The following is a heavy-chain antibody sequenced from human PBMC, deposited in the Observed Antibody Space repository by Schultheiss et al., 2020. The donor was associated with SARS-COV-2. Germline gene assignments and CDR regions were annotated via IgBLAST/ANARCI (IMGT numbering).Heavy chain of an antibody. Sequence: SETLSLTCAVYGGSFSGYYWSWIRKPPGKGLEWIGSIYYSGSTNYNPSLKSRVTISVDTSKNQFSLKLSSVTAADTAVYYCARVSSGSNDAFDIWGQGTMVTVSS. CDR1: GGSFSGYY. CDR2: IYYSGST. D-gene: IGHD3-22*01. V-gene: IGHV4-34*01. J-gene: IGHJ3*02. CDR3: ARVSSGSNDAFDI.